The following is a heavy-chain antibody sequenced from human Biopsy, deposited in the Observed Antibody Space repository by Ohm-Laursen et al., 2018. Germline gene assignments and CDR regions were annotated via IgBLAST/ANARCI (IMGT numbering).Heavy chain of an antibody. D-gene: IGHD2-8*01. CDR3: ARDPLNGHKHFDY. V-gene: IGHV1-2*02. CDR2: LNCKTGAT. J-gene: IGHJ4*02. Sequence: ASVKVSCKASSYTFTDYNIHWMRQAPGHGLEWLGYLNCKTGATNYAQKFQGTVTMTRDTSISTAYLALGSLRSADTAIYYCARDPLNGHKHFDYWGQGSLVTVSS. CDR1: SYTFTDYN.